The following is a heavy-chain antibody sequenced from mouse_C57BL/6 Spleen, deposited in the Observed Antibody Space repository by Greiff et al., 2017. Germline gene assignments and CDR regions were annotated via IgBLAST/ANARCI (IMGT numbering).Heavy chain of an antibody. V-gene: IGHV1-69*01. J-gene: IGHJ2*01. Sequence: QVQLQQPGAELVMPGASVKLSCKASGYTFTSYWMHWVKQRPGQGLEWIGEIDPSDSYTNYNQKFKGKSTLTVDKSSSTAYMQLSSLTSEDSAVYYCARGGDTTVPLDYWGKGTTLTVSS. CDR2: IDPSDSYT. CDR3: ARGGDTTVPLDY. CDR1: GYTFTSYW. D-gene: IGHD1-1*01.